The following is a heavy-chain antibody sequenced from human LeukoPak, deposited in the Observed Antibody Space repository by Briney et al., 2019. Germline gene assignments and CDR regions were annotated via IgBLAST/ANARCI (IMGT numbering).Heavy chain of an antibody. Sequence: ASVKVSCKASGYTFTGYYMHWVRQAPGQGLEWMGWINPNSGGTNYAQKFQGRVTMTRDTSISTAYMELRSLRSDDTAVYYCARDIVPAAMAVGAFDIWGQGTMVTVSS. D-gene: IGHD2-2*01. V-gene: IGHV1-2*02. CDR1: GYTFTGYY. CDR2: INPNSGGT. J-gene: IGHJ3*02. CDR3: ARDIVPAAMAVGAFDI.